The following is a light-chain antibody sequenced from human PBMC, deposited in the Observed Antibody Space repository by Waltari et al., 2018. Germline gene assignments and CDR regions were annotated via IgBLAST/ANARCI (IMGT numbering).Light chain of an antibody. Sequence: QSALTPPAPVSGSPGHSITTPCTGSSSALGGYSFFSWYQQHPGKAPKLMIYDVSHRPSGVSNRFSGSKSGNTASLTISGLQPEDEADYYCSSYTSIIPPFLFGTGTKVTVL. J-gene: IGLJ1*01. CDR2: DVS. CDR3: SSYTSIIPPFL. CDR1: SSALGGYSF. V-gene: IGLV2-14*01.